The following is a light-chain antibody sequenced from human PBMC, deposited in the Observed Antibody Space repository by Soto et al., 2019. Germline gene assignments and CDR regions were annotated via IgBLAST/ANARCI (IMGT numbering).Light chain of an antibody. CDR3: CSFAGSYTFWV. J-gene: IGLJ3*02. V-gene: IGLV2-11*01. CDR1: SSDVGDYNY. Sequence: QSALTQPRSVSGSPGQSVTISCTGTSSDVGDYNYVSWYQKYPGKAPQLVIYDVSKRPSGVPDRFSGSKSGNTASLTISGLQAEDEADYYCCSFAGSYTFWVFGGGTKLTVI. CDR2: DVS.